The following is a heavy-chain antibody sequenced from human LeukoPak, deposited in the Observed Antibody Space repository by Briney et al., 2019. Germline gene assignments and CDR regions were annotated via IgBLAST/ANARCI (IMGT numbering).Heavy chain of an antibody. Sequence: GGSLRLPCAASGFTFSSYAMHWVRQAPGKGLEWVAVISYDGSNKYYADSVKGRFTISRDNSKNTLYLQMNSLRAEDTAVYYCARDIGSGWYYFDYWGQGTLVTVSS. J-gene: IGHJ4*02. CDR1: GFTFSSYA. D-gene: IGHD6-19*01. CDR2: ISYDGSNK. CDR3: ARDIGSGWYYFDY. V-gene: IGHV3-30*04.